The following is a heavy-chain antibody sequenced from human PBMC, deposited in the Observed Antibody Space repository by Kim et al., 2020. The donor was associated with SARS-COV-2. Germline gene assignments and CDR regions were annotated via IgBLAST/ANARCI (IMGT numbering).Heavy chain of an antibody. CDR3: ARGQQLYNY. Sequence: SETLSLTCAVYGGSFSGYYWSWIRQPPGKGLEWIGEINHSGSTNYNPSLKSRVTISVDTSKNQFSLKLSSVTAADTAVYYCARGQQLYNYWGQGTLVTVSS. V-gene: IGHV4-34*01. CDR2: INHSGST. CDR1: GGSFSGYY. D-gene: IGHD6-13*01. J-gene: IGHJ4*02.